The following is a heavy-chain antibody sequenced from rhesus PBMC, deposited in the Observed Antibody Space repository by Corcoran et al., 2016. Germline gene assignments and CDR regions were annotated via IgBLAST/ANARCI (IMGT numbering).Heavy chain of an antibody. D-gene: IGHD5-42*01. Sequence: QVQLQESGPGLVKPSETLSLTCAVSGGSFSSYWWSWIRQPPGKGLEWIGEINGNSGNTNYNPSLKSRVTISKDASKNQFSLKLSSVTAADTAVYYCARGDTYYFDYWGQGVLVTVSS. CDR3: ARGDTYYFDY. V-gene: IGHV4-80*01. CDR1: GGSFSSYW. J-gene: IGHJ4*01. CDR2: INGNSGNT.